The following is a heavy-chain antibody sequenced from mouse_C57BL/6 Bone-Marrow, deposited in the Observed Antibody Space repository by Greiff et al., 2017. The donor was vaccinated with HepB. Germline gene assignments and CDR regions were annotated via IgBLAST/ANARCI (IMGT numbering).Heavy chain of an antibody. Sequence: VQLQQPGAELVKPGPSVKMSCKASGYTFTSYWITWVKQRPGQGLEWIGDIYPGSGSTNYNEKFKSKATLTVDTSSSTAYMQLSSLTSEDSAVYYCARGGTYSNYGGYWGQGTSVTVSS. CDR1: GYTFTSYW. CDR2: IYPGSGST. J-gene: IGHJ4*01. V-gene: IGHV1-55*01. CDR3: ARGGTYSNYGGY. D-gene: IGHD2-5*01.